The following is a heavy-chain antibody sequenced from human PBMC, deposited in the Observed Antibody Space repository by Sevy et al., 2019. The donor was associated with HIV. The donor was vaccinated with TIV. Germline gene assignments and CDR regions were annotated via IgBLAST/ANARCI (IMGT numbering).Heavy chain of an antibody. Sequence: QSQTLSLTCAVSGYSISSGYYWGWIRQPPGKGLEWIGSIYHSGSTYYNPSLKSRVTISVDTSKNQFSLKLSSVTAADTAMYYCARAYCSSTSCSRVWYYYGMDVWGQGTTVTVSS. CDR3: ARAYCSSTSCSRVWYYYGMDV. CDR1: GYSISSGYY. D-gene: IGHD2-2*01. CDR2: IYHSGST. J-gene: IGHJ6*02. V-gene: IGHV4-38-2*01.